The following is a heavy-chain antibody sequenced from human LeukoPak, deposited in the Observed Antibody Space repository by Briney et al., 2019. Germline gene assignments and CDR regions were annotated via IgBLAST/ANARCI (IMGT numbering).Heavy chain of an antibody. J-gene: IGHJ5*02. CDR1: GFTFSSYA. V-gene: IGHV3-23*01. Sequence: GGSLRLSCAASGFTFSSYAMSWVRQAPGKGLEWVSAISGSGGSTYYADSVKGRFTISRDNAKNSLYLQMNSLRAEDTALYYCAKGPIPYYYDSSGYSNWFDPWGQGTLVTVSS. CDR2: ISGSGGST. D-gene: IGHD3-22*01. CDR3: AKGPIPYYYDSSGYSNWFDP.